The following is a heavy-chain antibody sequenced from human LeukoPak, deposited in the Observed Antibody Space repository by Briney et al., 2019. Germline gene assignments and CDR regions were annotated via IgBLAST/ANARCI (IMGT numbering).Heavy chain of an antibody. J-gene: IGHJ5*02. CDR1: GYTFTGYY. CDR2: MNPNSGGT. CDR3: ARGPMYSGSHHES. V-gene: IGHV1-2*02. D-gene: IGHD1-26*01. Sequence: ASVKVSCKASGYTFTGYYMHWVRQAPGQGLEWMGWMNPNSGGTNYAQKFQGRVTMTRDTSISTAYMELSRLRSDDTAVYYCARGPMYSGSHHESWGQGTLVTVSS.